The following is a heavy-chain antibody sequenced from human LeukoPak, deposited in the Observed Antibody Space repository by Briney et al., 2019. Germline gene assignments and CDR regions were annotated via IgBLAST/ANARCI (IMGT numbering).Heavy chain of an antibody. CDR3: ARGGIAAGNNWFDP. J-gene: IGHJ5*02. CDR2: ISSSSSYI. Sequence: GGSLRLSCAASGFTFSSYSMNWVRQAPGKGLEWVSSISSSSSYIYYADSVKGRFTISRDNAKNSLYLQMNSVRAEDTAVYYCARGGIAAGNNWFDPWGQGTLVTVSS. V-gene: IGHV3-21*01. D-gene: IGHD6-13*01. CDR1: GFTFSSYS.